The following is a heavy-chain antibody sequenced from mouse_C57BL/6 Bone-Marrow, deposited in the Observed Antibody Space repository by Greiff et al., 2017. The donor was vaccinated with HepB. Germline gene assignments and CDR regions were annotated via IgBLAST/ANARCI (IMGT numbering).Heavy chain of an antibody. CDR3: ARRVLLLRYGYCAMDD. D-gene: IGHD1-1*01. V-gene: IGHV1-53*01. Sequence: QVQLQQPGTELVKPGASVKLSCKASGYTFTSYWMHWVKQRPGHGLEWIGNINPSNGGTNYNEKFKSKATFTVDKSSRTAYMQLSSLTCEDSAVYYCARRVLLLRYGYCAMDDWGQGTSVTVSS. J-gene: IGHJ4*01. CDR2: INPSNGGT. CDR1: GYTFTSYW.